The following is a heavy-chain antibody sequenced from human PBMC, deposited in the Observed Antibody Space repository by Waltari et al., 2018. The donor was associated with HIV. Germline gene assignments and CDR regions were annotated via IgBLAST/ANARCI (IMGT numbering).Heavy chain of an antibody. CDR3: ASAFIEYFDY. V-gene: IGHV4-38-2*01. J-gene: IGHJ4*02. CDR1: DYSSSSGYY. D-gene: IGHD3-16*02. CDR2: IYHSGNT. Sequence: QVQLQESGPGLVKPSETLSLTCVVSDYSSSSGYYWGWIRQPPGKGLEWSGNIYHSGNTYYNPSLMSRVTISVDTSKNQFSLRLSSVTAADTAVYYCASAFIEYFDYWGQGTLVTVSS.